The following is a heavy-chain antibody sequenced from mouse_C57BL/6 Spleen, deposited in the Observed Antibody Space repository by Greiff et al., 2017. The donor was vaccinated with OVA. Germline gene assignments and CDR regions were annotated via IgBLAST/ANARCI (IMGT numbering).Heavy chain of an antibody. V-gene: IGHV1-63*01. CDR3: ARWEDYDLAWFAY. Sequence: QVQLQQSGAELVRPGTSVTMSCKASGYTFTNYWIGWAKQRPGHGLEWIGDIYPGGGYTNYNEKFKGKATLTADKSSSTAYMQFSSLTSEDSAIYYCARWEDYDLAWFAYWGQGTLVTVSA. CDR1: GYTFTNYW. CDR2: IYPGGGYT. D-gene: IGHD2-4*01. J-gene: IGHJ3*01.